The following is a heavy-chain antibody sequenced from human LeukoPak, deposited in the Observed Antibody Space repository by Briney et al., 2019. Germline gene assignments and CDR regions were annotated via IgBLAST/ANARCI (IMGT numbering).Heavy chain of an antibody. CDR3: TRMTTGHDY. Sequence: SETLSLTCAVSGVSFNDYYWSWVRQTPGKGLEWIGEINHSGYTNDSPSLESRVTLSIDTSRKQFSLNLRSVTVADTGIYYCTRMTTGHDYWGQGTLVTVSS. J-gene: IGHJ4*02. CDR1: GVSFNDYY. CDR2: INHSGYT. D-gene: IGHD4-17*01. V-gene: IGHV4-34*01.